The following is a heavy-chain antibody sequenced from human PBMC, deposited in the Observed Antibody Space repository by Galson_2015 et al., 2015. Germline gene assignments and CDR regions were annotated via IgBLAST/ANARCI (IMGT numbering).Heavy chain of an antibody. CDR3: TTGKTIFGVVIGGFDY. Sequence: VTLSLPCTVSGGSISSYYWSWIRQPPGKGLEWIGYIYYSGSTNYNPPLKSRVTISVDTSKNQFSLKLSSVTAADTAVYYCTTGKTIFGVVIGGFDYWGQGTLVTVSS. V-gene: IGHV4-59*01. D-gene: IGHD3-3*01. CDR1: GGSISSYY. J-gene: IGHJ4*02. CDR2: IYYSGST.